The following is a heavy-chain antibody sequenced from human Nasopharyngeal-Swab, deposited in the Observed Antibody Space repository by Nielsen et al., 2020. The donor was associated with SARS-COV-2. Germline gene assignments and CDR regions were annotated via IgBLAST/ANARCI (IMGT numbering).Heavy chain of an antibody. J-gene: IGHJ5*02. V-gene: IGHV4-59*11. CDR3: AKEGATGWFDP. Sequence: SETLSLTCTVSGVSITSQYWGWIRQPPGKGLEWIGYISHNSGTSYNPSLKSRVTMFMDTSKNQFSLRLRSVTAADTAVYYCAKEGATGWFDPWGQGTLVTVSS. CDR1: GVSITSQY. CDR2: ISHNSGT.